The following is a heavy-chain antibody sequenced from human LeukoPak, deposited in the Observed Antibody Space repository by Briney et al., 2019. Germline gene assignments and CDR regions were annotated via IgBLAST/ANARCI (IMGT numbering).Heavy chain of an antibody. CDR3: ATEGGYRELLPGYYYMDV. Sequence: GASVKVSCKVSGYTLTELSMHWVRQAPGKGLEWMGGFDPEDGETIYAQKFQGRVTMTEDTSTDTAYMELSSLGSEDTAVYYCATEGGYRELLPGYYYMDVWGKGTTVTVSS. J-gene: IGHJ6*03. CDR2: FDPEDGET. V-gene: IGHV1-24*01. CDR1: GYTLTELS. D-gene: IGHD1-26*01.